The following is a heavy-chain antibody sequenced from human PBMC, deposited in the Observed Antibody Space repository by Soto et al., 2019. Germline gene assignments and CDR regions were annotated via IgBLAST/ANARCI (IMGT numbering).Heavy chain of an antibody. Sequence: QVQLVQSGAEVRQPASSVKVSCKTSGGTFSSYAISWVRQAPGQGLEWMGGIVPIVDTSTYAQKFQGRVTITADEPTSTVDMELSSLRSDDTAVYYCVRVVAIPGYPDNWGQGTLVTVSS. CDR3: VRVVAIPGYPDN. V-gene: IGHV1-69*12. CDR2: IVPIVDTS. J-gene: IGHJ4*02. D-gene: IGHD5-12*01. CDR1: GGTFSSYA.